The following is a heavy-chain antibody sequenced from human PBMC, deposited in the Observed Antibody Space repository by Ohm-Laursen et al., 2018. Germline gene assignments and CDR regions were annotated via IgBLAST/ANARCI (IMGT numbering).Heavy chain of an antibody. V-gene: IGHV4-59*07. CDR1: GGSISSYY. CDR2: IYYSGST. Sequence: SDTLSLTCTVSGGSISSYYWSWIRQPPGKGLEWIGYIYYSGSTNYNPSLKSRVTISVDTPKNQFSLKLSSVTAADTAVYYCARGEAVAATRDWGQGTLVTVSS. CDR3: ARGEAVAATRD. J-gene: IGHJ4*02. D-gene: IGHD6-19*01.